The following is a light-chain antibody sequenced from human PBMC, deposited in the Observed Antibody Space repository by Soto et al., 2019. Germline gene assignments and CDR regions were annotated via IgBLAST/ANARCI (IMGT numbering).Light chain of an antibody. V-gene: IGLV1-40*01. Sequence: QSVLTQPPSVSGAPGQRVTISCTGGSSNIGAGYDVHWYLQLPGTAPKLLIYGSSNRPSGVPDRISGSKSGTSASLAITGLQAEDEADYYCQSYDSSLSVIFGGGTKLTVL. CDR2: GSS. CDR1: SSNIGAGYD. J-gene: IGLJ2*01. CDR3: QSYDSSLSVI.